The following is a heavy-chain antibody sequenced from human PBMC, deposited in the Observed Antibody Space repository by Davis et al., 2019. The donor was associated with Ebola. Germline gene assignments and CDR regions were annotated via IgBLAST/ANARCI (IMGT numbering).Heavy chain of an antibody. J-gene: IGHJ4*02. CDR3: AKDRRRDTMIAAVITWIDY. CDR2: ISGSGDST. V-gene: IGHV3-23*01. CDR1: GFTFSNYA. Sequence: PGGSLRLSCAASGFTFSNYAMNWVRQAPGKGLEWVSTISGSGDSTYYADSVKGRFTISRDDSKNTLYLQMTSLRAEDTAVYYCAKDRRRDTMIAAVITWIDYWGQGTLVTVSS. D-gene: IGHD3-22*01.